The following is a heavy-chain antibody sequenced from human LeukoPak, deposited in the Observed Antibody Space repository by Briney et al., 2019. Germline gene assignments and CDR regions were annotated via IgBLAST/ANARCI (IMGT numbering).Heavy chain of an antibody. CDR3: ARGGFLEWLLKFYYYTDV. D-gene: IGHD3-3*01. CDR1: GGSFSGYY. V-gene: IGHV4-34*01. J-gene: IGHJ6*03. CDR2: INHSGST. Sequence: SETLSLTCAVYGGSFSGYYWSWIRQPPGKGLEWIGEINHSGSTNYNPSLKSRVTISVDTSKSQFSLKLSSVTAADTAVYYCARGGFLEWLLKFYYYTDVWGKGTTVTVSS.